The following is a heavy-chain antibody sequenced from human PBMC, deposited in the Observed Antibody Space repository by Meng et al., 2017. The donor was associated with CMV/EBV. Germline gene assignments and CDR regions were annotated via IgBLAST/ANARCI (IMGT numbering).Heavy chain of an antibody. CDR2: IYYSGST. D-gene: IGHD5-18*01. J-gene: IGHJ4*02. V-gene: IGHV4-61*01. Sequence: VSGGSVSSGSYYWSSTRQSPGKGLEWIGYIYYSGSTNYNPSLKSRVTISVDTSKNQFSLKLSSVTAADTAVYYCARINTAMAHFDYWGQGTLVTVSS. CDR1: GGSVSSGSYY. CDR3: ARINTAMAHFDY.